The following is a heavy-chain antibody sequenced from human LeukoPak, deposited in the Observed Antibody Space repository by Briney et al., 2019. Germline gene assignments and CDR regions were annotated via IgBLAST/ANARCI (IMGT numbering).Heavy chain of an antibody. J-gene: IGHJ2*01. CDR3: ARDGGTAMFLRYFDL. Sequence: ASVKVSCKASGYTFTNYAMHWVRQAPGQRLEWMGWINAGNGNTKYSQKFQGRVTITRDTSANTAYMELSSLRSEDTAVYYCARDGGTAMFLRYFDLWGRGTLVTVSS. CDR2: INAGNGNT. V-gene: IGHV1-3*01. CDR1: GYTFTNYA. D-gene: IGHD5-18*01.